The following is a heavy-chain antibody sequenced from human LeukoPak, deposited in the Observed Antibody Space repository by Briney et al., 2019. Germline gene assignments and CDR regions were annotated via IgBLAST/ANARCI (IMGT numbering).Heavy chain of an antibody. V-gene: IGHV3-23*01. J-gene: IGHJ4*02. Sequence: GGSLRLSCAASGFTFTSYGMDWVRQAPGQGLEWVSGISGSGGSTYYADSVKGRFTISRDNSKNTLYLQMNSLRAEDTAVYYCAKGRTEGVITTPIDYWGQGTLVTVSS. CDR1: GFTFTSYG. CDR3: AKGRTEGVITTPIDY. CDR2: ISGSGGST. D-gene: IGHD3-22*01.